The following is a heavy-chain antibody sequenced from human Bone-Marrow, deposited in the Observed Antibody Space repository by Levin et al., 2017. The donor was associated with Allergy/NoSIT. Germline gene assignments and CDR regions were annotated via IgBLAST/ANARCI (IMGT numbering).Heavy chain of an antibody. CDR3: AGVVAAGTSRWFDR. CDR1: GGSISSYF. J-gene: IGHJ5*02. V-gene: IGHV4-59*01. Sequence: SQTLSLTCTVSGGSISSYFWSWIRQSPEKGLEWIGFIYYTGSTNYNPSLKSRVTISVDTSKNQFSLKLSSVTPADTAVYYCAGVVAAGTSRWFDRWGQGTLVTVSS. CDR2: IYYTGST. D-gene: IGHD6-13*01.